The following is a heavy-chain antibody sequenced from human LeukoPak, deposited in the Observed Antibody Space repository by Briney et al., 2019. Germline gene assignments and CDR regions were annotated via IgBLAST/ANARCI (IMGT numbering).Heavy chain of an antibody. CDR2: INPNSGGT. CDR3: ARDPYSSSWYEGYYFDY. CDR1: GYTFTGYY. J-gene: IGHJ4*02. Sequence: ASVKVSCKASGYTFTGYYMHWVRQAPGQGLEWMGWINPNSGGTNYAQKFQGRVTMTRDTSISTAYMELSRLRSDDTAVYYCARDPYSSSWYEGYYFDYWGQGTLDTVSS. V-gene: IGHV1-2*02. D-gene: IGHD6-13*01.